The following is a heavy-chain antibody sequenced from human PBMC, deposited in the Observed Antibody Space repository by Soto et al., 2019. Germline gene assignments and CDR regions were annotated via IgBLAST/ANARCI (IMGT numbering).Heavy chain of an antibody. Sequence: ASVKVSCKASGYTFTSYAMHWVRQAPGQRLEWMGWINAGNGNRRYSQKFQGRVTITSDTSASTAYMELSSLRSEDTAVYYCGSYDSSGYYYTGYWGQGTLVTVSS. CDR1: GYTFTSYA. V-gene: IGHV1-3*01. D-gene: IGHD3-22*01. CDR2: INAGNGNR. CDR3: GSYDSSGYYYTGY. J-gene: IGHJ4*02.